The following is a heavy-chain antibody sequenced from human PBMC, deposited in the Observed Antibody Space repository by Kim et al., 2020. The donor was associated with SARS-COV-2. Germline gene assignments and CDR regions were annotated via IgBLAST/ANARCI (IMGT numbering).Heavy chain of an antibody. D-gene: IGHD2-21*01. CDR1: GFTFTDHA. V-gene: IGHV3-23*01. CDR3: MKGGWGWIWDH. CDR2: IDGSDGTT. Sequence: GGSLRLSCTTSGFTFTDHAMSWVRQAPGKGLEWVSSIDGSDGTTYYVDSVRGRFTISRDDSKNTLYLQMSALRGDDTAVYYCMKGGWGWIWDHWGQGTLV. J-gene: IGHJ4*02.